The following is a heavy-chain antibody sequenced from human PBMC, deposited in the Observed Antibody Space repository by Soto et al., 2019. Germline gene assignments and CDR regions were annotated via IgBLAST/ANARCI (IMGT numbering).Heavy chain of an antibody. CDR1: GFTFSSYA. D-gene: IGHD2-2*01. CDR2: MSYDGSNK. Sequence: GGSLRLSCAASGFTFSSYAVHWVRQAPGKGLEWVAVMSYDGSNKYYADSVKGRFTISSDNSKNTLYLQMNSLGTEDTAVYYCARGYCSRPSCSHFDCWGQGTLVTVSS. CDR3: ARGYCSRPSCSHFDC. J-gene: IGHJ4*02. V-gene: IGHV3-30-3*01.